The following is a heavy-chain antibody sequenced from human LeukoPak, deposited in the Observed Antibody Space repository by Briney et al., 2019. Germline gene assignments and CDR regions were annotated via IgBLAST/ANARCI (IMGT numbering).Heavy chain of an antibody. CDR3: ARVIAVADY. Sequence: ASVKVSCKASGYTFTSYAMHWVRQAPGHTLEWMGWINAGNGNTKYSQKFQGRVTITRDTSASAAYMELSSLRSEDTAVYCCARVIAVADYWGQGTLVTVSS. CDR1: GYTFTSYA. V-gene: IGHV1-3*01. J-gene: IGHJ4*02. D-gene: IGHD6-19*01. CDR2: INAGNGNT.